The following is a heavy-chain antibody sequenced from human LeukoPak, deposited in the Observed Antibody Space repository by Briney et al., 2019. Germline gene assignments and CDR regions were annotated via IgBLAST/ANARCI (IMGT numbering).Heavy chain of an antibody. D-gene: IGHD4-23*01. CDR1: GYTFTSYD. CDR3: ARGNYDGYYFDY. CDR2: MNPNSGNT. J-gene: IGHJ4*02. Sequence: ASVKVSCKASGYTFTSYDINWVRQATGQGLEWMGWMNPNSGNTGSAQKFQGRVTMTRYTSISTAYMELSSLTSEDTAVYYCARGNYDGYYFDYWGQGTLVTVSS. V-gene: IGHV1-8*01.